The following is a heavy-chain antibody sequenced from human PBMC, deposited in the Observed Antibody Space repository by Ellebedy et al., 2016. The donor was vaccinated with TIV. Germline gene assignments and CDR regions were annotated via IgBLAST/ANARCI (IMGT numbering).Heavy chain of an antibody. Sequence: SETLSLTCSVSRGSISSYYWTWIRQPPGKGLEWIGQIYSTGSTNYNPSLTSRVTISIDTSKSQFSLRLSSVTAADTAVYYCARTQIAVAGTGYYGMDVWGQGTTVTVSS. CDR3: ARTQIAVAGTGYYGMDV. J-gene: IGHJ6*02. CDR2: IYSTGST. CDR1: RGSISSYY. D-gene: IGHD6-19*01. V-gene: IGHV4-59*01.